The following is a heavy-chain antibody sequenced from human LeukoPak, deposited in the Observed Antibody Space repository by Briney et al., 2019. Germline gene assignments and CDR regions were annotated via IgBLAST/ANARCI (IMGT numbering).Heavy chain of an antibody. J-gene: IGHJ4*02. CDR3: ARSEMATISYDY. V-gene: IGHV1-2*02. Sequence: SSVKVSCKASGYTFTGYYMHWVRQAPGQGLEWMGWINPNSGGTNYAQKLQGRVTMTRDTSISTAYMELSRLRSDDTAVYYCARSEMATISYDYWGQGTLVTVSS. CDR1: GYTFTGYY. CDR2: INPNSGGT. D-gene: IGHD5-24*01.